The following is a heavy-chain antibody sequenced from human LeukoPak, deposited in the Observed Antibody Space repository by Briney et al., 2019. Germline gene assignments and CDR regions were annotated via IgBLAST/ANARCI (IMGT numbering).Heavy chain of an antibody. D-gene: IGHD6-13*01. CDR3: SSSWYAEYFQH. Sequence: SETLSLTCTVSGGSISSYYWSWIRQPPGKGLEWIGYIYYSGSTNYNPSLKSRVTISVDTSKNQFSLKLSSVTAADMAVYYCSSSWYAEYFQHWGQGTLVTVSS. J-gene: IGHJ1*01. V-gene: IGHV4-59*01. CDR1: GGSISSYY. CDR2: IYYSGST.